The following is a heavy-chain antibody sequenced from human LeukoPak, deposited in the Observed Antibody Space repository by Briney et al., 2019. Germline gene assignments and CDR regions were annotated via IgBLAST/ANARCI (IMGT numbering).Heavy chain of an antibody. J-gene: IGHJ4*02. CDR3: ARASGQLVRPFDY. Sequence: ASVKVSCKAPGGTFSSYAISWVRQAPGQGLEWMGGIIPIFGTANYAQKFQGRVTITADESTSTAYMELSSLRSEDTAVYYCARASGQLVRPFDYWGQGTLVTVSS. V-gene: IGHV1-69*13. CDR1: GGTFSSYA. D-gene: IGHD6-13*01. CDR2: IIPIFGTA.